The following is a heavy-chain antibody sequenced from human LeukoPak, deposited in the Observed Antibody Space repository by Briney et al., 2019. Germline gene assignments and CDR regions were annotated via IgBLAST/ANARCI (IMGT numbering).Heavy chain of an antibody. J-gene: IGHJ4*02. CDR3: ARAMVRGVIDY. V-gene: IGHV3-53*01. Sequence: GGSLRLSCAASGFTVSSNYMSWVRQAPGRGLEWVSVIYSGGSTYYADSVKGRFTISRDNSKNTLHLQMNSLRAEDTAVYYCARAMVRGVIDYWGQGTLVTVSS. CDR1: GFTVSSNY. D-gene: IGHD3-10*01. CDR2: IYSGGST.